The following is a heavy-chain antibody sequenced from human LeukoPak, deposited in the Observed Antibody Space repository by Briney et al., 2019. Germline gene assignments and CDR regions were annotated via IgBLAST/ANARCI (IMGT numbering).Heavy chain of an antibody. D-gene: IGHD7-27*01. CDR1: GFTVSSNY. J-gene: IGHJ4*02. Sequence: GGSLRLSCAASGFTVSSNYMSWVRQAPGKGLEWVSVIYSGGGTYYADSVKGRFTISRDNSKNTLYLQMNSLRAEDTAVYYCARDTHLGNFDYWGQGTLVTVSS. CDR3: ARDTHLGNFDY. V-gene: IGHV3-53*01. CDR2: IYSGGGT.